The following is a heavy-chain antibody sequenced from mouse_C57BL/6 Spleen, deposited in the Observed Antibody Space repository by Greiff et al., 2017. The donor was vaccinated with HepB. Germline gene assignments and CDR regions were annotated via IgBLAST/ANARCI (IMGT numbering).Heavy chain of an antibody. CDR3: AREGAVEANYEMDY. J-gene: IGHJ4*01. D-gene: IGHD3-2*02. CDR1: GYAFSSSW. Sequence: VQLQQSGPELVKPGASVKISCKASGYAFSSSWMNWVKQRPGKGLEWIGRIYPGDGDTNYNGKFKGKATLTADKSSSTAYMQLSSLTSVDSAVYFCAREGAVEANYEMDYWGQGTTVTVSS. CDR2: IYPGDGDT. V-gene: IGHV1-82*01.